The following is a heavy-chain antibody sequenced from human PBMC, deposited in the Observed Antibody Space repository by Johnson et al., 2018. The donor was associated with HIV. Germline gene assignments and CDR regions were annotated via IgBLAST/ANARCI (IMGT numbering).Heavy chain of an antibody. CDR2: IGTAGDT. CDR1: GFTFSSYD. J-gene: IGHJ3*02. D-gene: IGHD1/OR15-1a*01. Sequence: VQLVESGGGLVKPGGSLRLSCAASGFTFSSYDMHWVRQATGKGLEWVSAIGTAGDTYYPGSVKGRFTISRENAKNSLYLQLNSLKTEDTAVYYCTTDDITGTDDAFDIWGQGTMVTVSS. V-gene: IGHV3-13*01. CDR3: TTDDITGTDDAFDI.